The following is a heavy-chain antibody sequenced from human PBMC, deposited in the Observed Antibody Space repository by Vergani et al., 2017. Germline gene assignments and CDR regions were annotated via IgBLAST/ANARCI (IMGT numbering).Heavy chain of an antibody. V-gene: IGHV4-59*08. Sequence: QVQLQESGPGLVKPSQTLSLTCTVSGGSISIYYWSWIRQPPGKGLEWIGYIYYSGSTNYNPSLKSRVTISVDTSKNQFSLKLSSVTAADTAVYYCARGDGGGGGDWYFDLWGRGTLVTVSS. CDR3: ARGDGGGGGDWYFDL. J-gene: IGHJ2*01. CDR1: GGSISIYY. CDR2: IYYSGST. D-gene: IGHD2-21*01.